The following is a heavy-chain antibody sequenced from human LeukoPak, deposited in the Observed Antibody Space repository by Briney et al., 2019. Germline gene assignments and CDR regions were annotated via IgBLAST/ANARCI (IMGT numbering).Heavy chain of an antibody. J-gene: IGHJ5*02. V-gene: IGHV3-23*01. CDR2: ISGSGGTI. CDR3: ARAIGYCSGGSCYSGFGWFDP. CDR1: GFTFSSYA. Sequence: GGSLRLSCAASGFTFSSYAMSWVRQAPGKGLEWVSAISGSGGTIYYADSVKGRFTISRDNAKNSLYLQMNSLRAEDTAVYYCARAIGYCSGGSCYSGFGWFDPWGQGTLVTVSS. D-gene: IGHD2-15*01.